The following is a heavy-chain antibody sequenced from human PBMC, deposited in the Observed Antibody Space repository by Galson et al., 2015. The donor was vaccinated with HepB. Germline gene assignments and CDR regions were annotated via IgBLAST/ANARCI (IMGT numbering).Heavy chain of an antibody. CDR1: GFTFSSYA. Sequence: SLRLSCAASGFTFSSYAMHWVRQAPGKGLEWVAVISYDGSNKYYADSVKGRFTISRDNSKNTLYLQMNSLRAEDTAVYYCARDFFRAGTPYYYYYGMDVWGQGTTVTVSS. J-gene: IGHJ6*02. D-gene: IGHD3-3*01. CDR2: ISYDGSNK. CDR3: ARDFFRAGTPYYYYYGMDV. V-gene: IGHV3-30*04.